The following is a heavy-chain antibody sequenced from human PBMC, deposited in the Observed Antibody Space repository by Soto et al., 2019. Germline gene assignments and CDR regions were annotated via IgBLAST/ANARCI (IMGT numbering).Heavy chain of an antibody. CDR2: IFYSGST. Sequence: SETLSLTCTVSGGSISSDDYYWNWIRQPPGKGLEWIGYIFYSGSTYYSPSLKSRVTISLNTSKNHFSLRLSSVTAADTAVYYCAKALGSGSYYFDYWGQGTLVPVSS. V-gene: IGHV4-30-4*01. D-gene: IGHD3-10*01. CDR1: GGSISSDDYY. J-gene: IGHJ4*02. CDR3: AKALGSGSYYFDY.